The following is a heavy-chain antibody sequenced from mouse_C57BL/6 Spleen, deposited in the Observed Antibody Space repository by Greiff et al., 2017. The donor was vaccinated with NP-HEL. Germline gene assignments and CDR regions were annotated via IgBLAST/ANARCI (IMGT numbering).Heavy chain of an antibody. Sequence: VQLKESGPGMVKPSQSLSLTCTVTGYSITSGYDWHWIRHFPGNKLEWMGYISYSGSTNYNPSLKSRISITHDTSKNHFFLKLNSVATEDTATYYCASGLPWYAYWGKGTLVTVAA. CDR2: ISYSGST. D-gene: IGHD2-4*01. CDR3: ASGLPWYAY. CDR1: GYSITSGYD. V-gene: IGHV3-1*01. J-gene: IGHJ3*01.